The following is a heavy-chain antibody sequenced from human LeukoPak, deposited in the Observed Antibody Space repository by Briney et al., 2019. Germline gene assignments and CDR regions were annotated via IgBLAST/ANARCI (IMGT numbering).Heavy chain of an antibody. CDR2: IYYSGST. CDR1: GGSISSYY. CDR3: ARTQRGYSGYDYGAFDY. J-gene: IGHJ4*02. Sequence: SETLSLTCPVSGGSISSYYWSWIRQPPGKGLEWIGYIYYSGSTNYNPSLKSRVTISVDTSKNQFSLKLSSVTAADTAVYYCARTQRGYSGYDYGAFDYWGQGTLVTVSS. D-gene: IGHD5-12*01. V-gene: IGHV4-59*08.